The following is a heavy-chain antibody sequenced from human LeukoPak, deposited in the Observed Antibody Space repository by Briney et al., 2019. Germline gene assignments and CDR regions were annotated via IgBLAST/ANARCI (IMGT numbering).Heavy chain of an antibody. Sequence: AGGSLRLSCAASGFTFINYAMSWVRQAPGKGLGWVSTIAGSGRSTYYADSVKGRFTISRDNSKNTLFLQMNSLRADDTAVYYCAKIAVAGYYFYSMDVWGRGTTVTVSS. V-gene: IGHV3-23*01. D-gene: IGHD6-19*01. CDR2: IAGSGRST. J-gene: IGHJ6*03. CDR3: AKIAVAGYYFYSMDV. CDR1: GFTFINYA.